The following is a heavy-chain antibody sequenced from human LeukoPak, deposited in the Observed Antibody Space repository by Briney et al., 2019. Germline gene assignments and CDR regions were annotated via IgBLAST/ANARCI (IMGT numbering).Heavy chain of an antibody. CDR1: GYTFTGYY. CDR2: INPNSGGT. Sequence: ASVKVSCKASGYTFTGYYMHWVRQAPGQGLEWMGWINPNSGGTNYAQKFQGRVTMTRDTSISTAYMELSRLRSDGTAVYYCARTVSGSYYTGYYFDYWGQGTLVTVSS. J-gene: IGHJ4*02. CDR3: ARTVSGSYYTGYYFDY. D-gene: IGHD1-26*01. V-gene: IGHV1-2*02.